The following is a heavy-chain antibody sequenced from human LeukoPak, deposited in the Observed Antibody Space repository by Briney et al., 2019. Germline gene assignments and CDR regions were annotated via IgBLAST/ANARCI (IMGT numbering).Heavy chain of an antibody. J-gene: IGHJ5*02. Sequence: PSETLSLTCTASGYSISSGYYWGWIRPPPGKGLEWIGSIYHSGSTYYNPSLKSRVTISVDTSKNQFSLKLSSVTAADTAVYYCARVPYYDFWSGYYRGWFDPWGQGTLVTVSS. V-gene: IGHV4-38-2*02. CDR1: GYSISSGYY. CDR3: ARVPYYDFWSGYYRGWFDP. D-gene: IGHD3-3*01. CDR2: IYHSGST.